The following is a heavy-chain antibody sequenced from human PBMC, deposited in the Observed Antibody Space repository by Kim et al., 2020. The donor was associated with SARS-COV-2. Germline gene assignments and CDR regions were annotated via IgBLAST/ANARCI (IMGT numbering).Heavy chain of an antibody. V-gene: IGHV4-31*03. Sequence: SETLSLTCTVSGGSISSGGYYWSWIRQHPGKGLEWIGYIYYSRSTYYNPSLKSRVTISVDTSKNQFSLKLSSVTAADTAVYYCARGGYDRKGGMDVWGQGTTVTVSS. D-gene: IGHD3-9*01. CDR3: ARGGYDRKGGMDV. J-gene: IGHJ6*02. CDR1: GGSISSGGYY. CDR2: IYYSRST.